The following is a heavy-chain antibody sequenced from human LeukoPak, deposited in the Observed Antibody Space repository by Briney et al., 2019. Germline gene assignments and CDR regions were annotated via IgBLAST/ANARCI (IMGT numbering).Heavy chain of an antibody. CDR3: ARVQWLAPQYYFDY. V-gene: IGHV1-8*01. Sequence: GASVKVSCKASGYTFTSYDINWVRQATGQGLEWMGWMNPNSGNTGYAQKFQGRVTMTRNTSISTAYMELSSLRSEDTAAYYCARVQWLAPQYYFDYWGQGTLVTVSS. D-gene: IGHD6-19*01. CDR1: GYTFTSYD. CDR2: MNPNSGNT. J-gene: IGHJ4*02.